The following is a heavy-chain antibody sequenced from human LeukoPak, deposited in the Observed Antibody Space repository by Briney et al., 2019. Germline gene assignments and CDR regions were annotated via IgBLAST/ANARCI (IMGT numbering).Heavy chain of an antibody. V-gene: IGHV1-69*01. Sequence: SVKVSCKASGGTFSSYAISWVRQAPGQGLEWMGGIIASFGTANYAQKFQGRVTISADESSGTAYMELSSLRSEDTAVYYCARVVTPRYCSSTSCYWKGWFDPWGQGTLVTVSS. J-gene: IGHJ5*02. CDR3: ARVVTPRYCSSTSCYWKGWFDP. CDR2: IIASFGTA. CDR1: GGTFSSYA. D-gene: IGHD2-2*01.